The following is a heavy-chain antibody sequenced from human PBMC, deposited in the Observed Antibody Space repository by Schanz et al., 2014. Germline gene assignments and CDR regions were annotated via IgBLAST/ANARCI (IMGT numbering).Heavy chain of an antibody. V-gene: IGHV3-21*06. CDR3: ARDGVAATTDFEY. CDR1: GFSFDSYN. Sequence: EVQLVESGGGLVKPGGSLRLSCTASGFSFDSYNMNWVRQSPGKGLEWVAFLSFDSRHIYYADSVKGRFTISRDNAKSSFHLQMNRLRADDTAVYYCARDGVAATTDFEYWGQGALVTVSS. D-gene: IGHD1-1*01. J-gene: IGHJ4*02. CDR2: LSFDSRHI.